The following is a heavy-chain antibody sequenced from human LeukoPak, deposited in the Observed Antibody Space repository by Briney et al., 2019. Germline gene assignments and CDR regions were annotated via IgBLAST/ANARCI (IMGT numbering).Heavy chain of an antibody. V-gene: IGHV1-18*04. CDR1: GYTFTGYY. J-gene: IGHJ5*02. CDR3: AREVVAENWFDP. Sequence: GASVKVSCKASGYTFTGYYMHWVRQAPGQGLEWMGWISAYNGNTNYAQKLQGRVTMTTDTSTSTAYMELRSLRSDDTAVYYCAREVVAENWFDPWGQGTLVTVSS. CDR2: ISAYNGNT. D-gene: IGHD2-2*01.